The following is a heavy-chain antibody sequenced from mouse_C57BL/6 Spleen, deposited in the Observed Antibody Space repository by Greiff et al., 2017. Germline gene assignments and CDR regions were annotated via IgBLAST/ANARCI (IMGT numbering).Heavy chain of an antibody. CDR1: GYAFSSSW. Sequence: QVQLQQSGPELVKPGASVKISCKASGYAFSSSWMNWVKQRPGKGLEWIGRIYPGDGDTNYNGQFKGKATLTADKSSSTAYMQLSSLTSEDSAVYFCARCWEGDYYAMDYWGQGTSVTVSS. CDR2: IYPGDGDT. V-gene: IGHV1-82*01. J-gene: IGHJ4*01. D-gene: IGHD4-1*01. CDR3: ARCWEGDYYAMDY.